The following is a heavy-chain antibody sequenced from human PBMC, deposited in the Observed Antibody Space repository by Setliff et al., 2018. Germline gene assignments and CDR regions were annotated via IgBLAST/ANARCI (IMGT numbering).Heavy chain of an antibody. V-gene: IGHV4-38-2*02. Sequence: PSETLSLTCNVSGYSISSGYYWGWIRQPPGKGLEWIGSIYHSGSTYYNPSLKSRVTISVDTSKNQFSLKLSSVTAADTAIYYCARHRAVAGAYYFDFWGQGTLVTVSS. D-gene: IGHD6-19*01. CDR3: ARHRAVAGAYYFDF. CDR2: IYHSGST. J-gene: IGHJ4*02. CDR1: GYSISSGYY.